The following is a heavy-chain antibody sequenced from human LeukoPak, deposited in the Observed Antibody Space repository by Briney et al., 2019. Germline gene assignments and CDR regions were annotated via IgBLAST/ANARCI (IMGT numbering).Heavy chain of an antibody. CDR3: ASSQINPLFGYSYGHGVDY. Sequence: SVKVSCKASGGTFSSYAISWVRQAPGQGLEWMGGIIPIFGTANYAQKFQGRVTITADKSTSTAYMELSSLRSEDTAVYYCASSQINPLFGYSYGHGVDYWGQGPLVTVSS. CDR2: IIPIFGTA. CDR1: GGTFSSYA. D-gene: IGHD5-18*01. J-gene: IGHJ4*02. V-gene: IGHV1-69*06.